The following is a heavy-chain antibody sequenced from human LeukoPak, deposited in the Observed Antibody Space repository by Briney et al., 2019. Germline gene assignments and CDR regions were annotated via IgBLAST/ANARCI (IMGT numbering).Heavy chain of an antibody. J-gene: IGHJ5*02. CDR3: ARVVRGYSYGRKWFDP. Sequence: ASVKVSCKASGYTFTGYYMHWVRQAPGQGLVWMGWINPNSGGTNYAQKFQGRVTMTRDTSISTAYMELSRLRSDDTAVYYCARVVRGYSYGRKWFDPWGQGTLVTVSS. V-gene: IGHV1-2*02. CDR2: INPNSGGT. CDR1: GYTFTGYY. D-gene: IGHD5-18*01.